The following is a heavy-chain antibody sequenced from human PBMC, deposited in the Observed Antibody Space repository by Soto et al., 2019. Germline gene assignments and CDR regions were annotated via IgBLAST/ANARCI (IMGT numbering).Heavy chain of an antibody. Sequence: QVQLQQWGAGLLKPSETLSLTCDVYRGSFSGYYWSWIRQPPGKGLEWIGEINHSGSTNYNPSLKSRVTISVDTSKPHFSLKLSSVTAADTAVYYCARGERRLQGGLDTWGQGTLVTVSS. CDR3: ARGERRLQGGLDT. D-gene: IGHD6-25*01. CDR2: INHSGST. V-gene: IGHV4-34*01. CDR1: RGSFSGYY. J-gene: IGHJ5*02.